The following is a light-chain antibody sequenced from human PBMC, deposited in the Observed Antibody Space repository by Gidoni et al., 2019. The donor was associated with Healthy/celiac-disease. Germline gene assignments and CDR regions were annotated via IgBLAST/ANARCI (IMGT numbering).Light chain of an antibody. J-gene: IGKJ2*03. Sequence: DIQMTQSPSSLSASVGDRVTITCRASQRISSYLNWYQQKSGKAPKLLSYAASTLQRGVPSRFSRSGSGTDFTLIINSLQPEDCATYDFQQSHSTPPSFGQGTKLEIK. CDR3: QQSHSTPPS. V-gene: IGKV1-39*01. CDR2: AAS. CDR1: QRISSY.